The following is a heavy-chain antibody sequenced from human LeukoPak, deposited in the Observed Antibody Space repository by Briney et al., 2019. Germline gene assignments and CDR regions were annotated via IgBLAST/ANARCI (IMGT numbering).Heavy chain of an antibody. D-gene: IGHD2-21*02. CDR1: GYSFTSYW. CDR3: AREEEYCGGDCYSVFDY. Sequence: GESLKISCKGSGYSFTSYWIGWVRQMPGKGLEWMGIIYPGDSDTRYSPSFQGQVTISADKSISTAYLQWSSLKASDTAMYYCAREEEYCGGDCYSVFDYWGQGTLVTVSS. V-gene: IGHV5-51*01. CDR2: IYPGDSDT. J-gene: IGHJ4*02.